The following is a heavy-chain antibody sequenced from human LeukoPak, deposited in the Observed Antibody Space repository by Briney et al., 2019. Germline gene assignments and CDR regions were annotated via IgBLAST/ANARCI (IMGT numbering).Heavy chain of an antibody. V-gene: IGHV3-30-3*01. CDR1: GFTFSSYA. CDR2: ISYDGSNK. J-gene: IGHJ4*02. D-gene: IGHD3-10*01. Sequence: PGGSLRLSCAASGFTFSSYAMHWVRQAPGKGLEWVAVISYDGSNKYYADSVKGRFTISRDNSKNTLYLQMNSLRAEDTAVYYCARAPGVVRGVSQYYFDYWGQGTLVTVSS. CDR3: ARAPGVVRGVSQYYFDY.